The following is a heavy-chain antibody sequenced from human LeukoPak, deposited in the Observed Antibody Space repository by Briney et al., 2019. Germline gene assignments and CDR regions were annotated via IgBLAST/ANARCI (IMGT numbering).Heavy chain of an antibody. CDR3: AKDAGAGGSGSFPFDY. CDR1: GFTFSSYG. V-gene: IGHV3-30*02. J-gene: IGHJ4*02. D-gene: IGHD3-10*01. CDR2: IRYDGSNK. Sequence: GGSLRLSCAASGFTFSSYGMHWVRQAPGKELEWVAFIRYDGSNKYYADSVKGRFTISRDNSKNTLYLQMNSLRAEDTAVYYCAKDAGAGGSGSFPFDYWGQGTLVTVSS.